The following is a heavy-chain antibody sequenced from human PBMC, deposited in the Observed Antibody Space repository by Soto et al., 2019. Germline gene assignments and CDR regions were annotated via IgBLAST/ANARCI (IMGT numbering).Heavy chain of an antibody. Sequence: PSETPSLTCTVSGDSINSGGYYWSWIRQYPGKGLEWIGYIYYSGSTYYNPSLKSRLTISVDTSKNQFSLNLSSVTAADTAVYYCARDRSGYNLIDYWGQGTLVTVSS. CDR3: ARDRSGYNLIDY. D-gene: IGHD3-3*01. J-gene: IGHJ4*02. V-gene: IGHV4-31*03. CDR2: IYYSGST. CDR1: GDSINSGGYY.